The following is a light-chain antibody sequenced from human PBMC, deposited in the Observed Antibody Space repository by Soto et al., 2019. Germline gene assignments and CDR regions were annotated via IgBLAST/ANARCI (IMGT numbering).Light chain of an antibody. Sequence: IVLSQSPLSMPVTPGEPAAVFCRSSQSLSRNGNSYLTWYLQKPGQSPQLLISLGSTRASGVPDLFGGSGAGTDFTLKSSRVEAEDVGFYYCLQARQPPPTFGQGTRLEIK. CDR2: LGS. CDR1: QSLSRNGNSY. CDR3: LQARQPPPT. J-gene: IGKJ5*01. V-gene: IGKV2-28*01.